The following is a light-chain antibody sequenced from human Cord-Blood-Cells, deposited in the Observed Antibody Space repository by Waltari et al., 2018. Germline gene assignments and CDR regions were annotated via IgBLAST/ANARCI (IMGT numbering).Light chain of an antibody. CDR2: STN. V-gene: IGLV8-61*01. J-gene: IGLJ2*01. CDR3: VLYMGSGIWV. CDR1: PGTFSTSYY. Sequence: QTVVTQEPSFSVSPGGTVPLTCALSPGTFSTSYYPSWYQQTPGQAPRTLIYSTNTRSSGVPDRFSGSILGNKAALTITGAQADDESDYYCVLYMGSGIWVFGGGTKLTVL.